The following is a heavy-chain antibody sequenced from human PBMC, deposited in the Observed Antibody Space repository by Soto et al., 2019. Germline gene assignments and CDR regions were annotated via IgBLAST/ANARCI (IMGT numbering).Heavy chain of an antibody. Sequence: QVQLVQSGAEVKKPGSSVKVSCKASGVTFSNLAISWVRQAPGQGLEWMGGITPLFGTTNYAQKFQGRIIVTADRSTSTAYVELSGLRSDDTALFFCARGVGITGASSLNDYGLDVWGNGTTVIVSS. CDR3: ARGVGITGASSLNDYGLDV. CDR2: ITPLFGTT. V-gene: IGHV1-69*06. J-gene: IGHJ6*04. D-gene: IGHD1-20*01. CDR1: GVTFSNLA.